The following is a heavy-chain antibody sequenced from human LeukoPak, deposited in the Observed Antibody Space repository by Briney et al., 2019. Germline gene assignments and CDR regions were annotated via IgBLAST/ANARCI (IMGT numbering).Heavy chain of an antibody. CDR2: INWNGGST. J-gene: IGHJ6*03. D-gene: IGHD2-2*01. V-gene: IGHV3-20*04. CDR1: GFTFDDYG. Sequence: GGSLRLSCAASGFTFDDYGMSWVRQAPGKGLEWVSGINWNGGSTGYADSVKGRFTIYRDNAKNSLYLQMNSLRAEDTALYYCARAGSTSFYYYYYYMDVWGKGTTVTVSS. CDR3: ARAGSTSFYYYYYYMDV.